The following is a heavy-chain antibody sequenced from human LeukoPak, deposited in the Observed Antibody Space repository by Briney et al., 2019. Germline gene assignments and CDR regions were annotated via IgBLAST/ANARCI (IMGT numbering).Heavy chain of an antibody. V-gene: IGHV3-74*01. D-gene: IGHD1-26*01. CDR3: ARVRGGSGRSYAADAFDI. CDR2: INNDGSST. CDR1: GVTFSHYW. J-gene: IGHJ3*02. Sequence: PGGSLRLSCAASGVTFSHYWMHWVRQAPGKGLVWVSRINNDGSSTSYADSVKGRFTISRDNAKSTLYLQMNSLRAEDTAVYYCARVRGGSGRSYAADAFDIWGQGTMVTVSS.